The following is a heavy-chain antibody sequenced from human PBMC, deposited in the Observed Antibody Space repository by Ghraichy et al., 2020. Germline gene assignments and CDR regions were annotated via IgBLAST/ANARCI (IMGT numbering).Heavy chain of an antibody. CDR3: AAHYNILTGYYDTLNDAFDI. J-gene: IGHJ3*02. V-gene: IGHV1-2*02. CDR1: GYTFTAYY. Sequence: ASAKVSCKASGYTFTAYYVDWVRQAPGQGLEWMGWINPNSGGTNYAQKFQGRVTMTRDTSITTAYMELSSLTSDDTAVYYCAAHYNILTGYYDTLNDAFDIWGQGTMVTVSS. CDR2: INPNSGGT. D-gene: IGHD3-9*01.